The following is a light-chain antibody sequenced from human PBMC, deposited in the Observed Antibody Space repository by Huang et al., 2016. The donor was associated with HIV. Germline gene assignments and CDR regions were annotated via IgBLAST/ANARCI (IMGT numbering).Light chain of an antibody. V-gene: IGKV3-15*01. CDR1: QSVSSR. Sequence: EIVMTQSPATLSVSPGERATLSCRASQSVSSRLAWYQQKPGQAPRLLSDGASTRATGSPARFSGSGSGTEFTLTISSLQSEDFAVYYCQQYNNWPPWTFGQGTKVEIK. CDR2: GAS. CDR3: QQYNNWPPWT. J-gene: IGKJ1*01.